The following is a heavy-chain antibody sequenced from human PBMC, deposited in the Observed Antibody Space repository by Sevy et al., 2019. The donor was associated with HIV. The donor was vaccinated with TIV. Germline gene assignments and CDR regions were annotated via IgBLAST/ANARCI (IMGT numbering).Heavy chain of an antibody. J-gene: IGHJ3*02. CDR2: IYTRGST. V-gene: IGHV4-4*07. Sequence: SETLSLTCTVSGGSISSYYWSWIRQPAGKGLEWIGRIYTRGSTNYNPSLKSRVTMSVDTSKNQFSQKLSSVTAADTAVYYCARNPFYCSGGSCSKEAFDIWGQGTMVTVSS. CDR3: ARNPFYCSGGSCSKEAFDI. CDR1: GGSISSYY. D-gene: IGHD2-15*01.